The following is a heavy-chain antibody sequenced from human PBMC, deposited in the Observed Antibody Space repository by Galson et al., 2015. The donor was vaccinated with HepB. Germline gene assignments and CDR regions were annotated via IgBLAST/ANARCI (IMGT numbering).Heavy chain of an antibody. CDR2: ISSSSSYI. Sequence: SLRLSCAASGFTFSNYNMNWVRQAPGKGLEWVSSISSSSSYIFYADSVKGRFTISRDNAKNSLYLQMNSLRAEDTSVYYCAREGSAYPYYGMDVWGQGTPVTVSS. CDR3: AREGSAYPYYGMDV. J-gene: IGHJ6*02. V-gene: IGHV3-21*01. D-gene: IGHD3-22*01. CDR1: GFTFSNYN.